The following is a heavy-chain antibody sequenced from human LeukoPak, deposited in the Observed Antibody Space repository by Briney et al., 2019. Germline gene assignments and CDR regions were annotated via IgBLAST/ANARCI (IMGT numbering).Heavy chain of an antibody. CDR2: IYTSGST. V-gene: IGHV4-4*07. CDR3: AREGGSGYDSPYYYYMDV. D-gene: IGHD5-12*01. Sequence: SETLSLTCTVSGGSISSYYWSWIRQPAGKGLEWIGRIYTSGSTNYNPSLKSRVTMSVDTSKNQFSLKLSSVTAADTAVYYCAREGGSGYDSPYYYYMDVWGKGTTVTVSS. J-gene: IGHJ6*03. CDR1: GGSISSYY.